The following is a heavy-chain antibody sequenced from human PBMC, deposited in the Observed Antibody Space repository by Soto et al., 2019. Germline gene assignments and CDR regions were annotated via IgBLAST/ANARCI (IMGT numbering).Heavy chain of an antibody. Sequence: QVPLVQSGAEVKKPGASVKVSCKASGYTFTSHAMHWVRQAPGQRLEWMGWMNTVNGNTKYSQKFQGRVTITRDTSASTAYMELSSLSSEDTPVPFCARVPTAMRDYNMDVWGNGTTVTVSS. CDR1: GYTFTSHA. CDR3: ARVPTAMRDYNMDV. CDR2: MNTVNGNT. J-gene: IGHJ6*03. D-gene: IGHD2-2*01. V-gene: IGHV1-3*04.